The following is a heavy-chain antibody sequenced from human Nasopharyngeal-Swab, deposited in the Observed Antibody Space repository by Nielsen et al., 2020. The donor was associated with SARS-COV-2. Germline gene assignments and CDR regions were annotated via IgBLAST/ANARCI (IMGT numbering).Heavy chain of an antibody. CDR1: GFTFSSYA. J-gene: IGHJ4*02. V-gene: IGHV3-23*01. D-gene: IGHD1-26*01. Sequence: GESLKISCAASGFTFSSYAMSWVRQAPGKGLEWVSGISDSGGSTYYADSVKGRFTISRDNSKNTLSLQMNSLRAEDTAVYYCAKDPGPSGSNTYDYWGQGTLVTVSS. CDR2: ISDSGGST. CDR3: AKDPGPSGSNTYDY.